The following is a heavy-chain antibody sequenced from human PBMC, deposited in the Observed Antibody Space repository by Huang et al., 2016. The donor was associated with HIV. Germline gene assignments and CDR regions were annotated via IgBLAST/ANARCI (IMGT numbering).Heavy chain of an antibody. CDR3: AKADSGAAAGSLVDY. CDR2: ITGRGSSS. Sequence: EVQLLESGGGLVQPGGSLRLSCAASGFTFSSYAMSWVRQAPGKGLGGVSSITGRGSSSYYADSVKGRFTISRDNSKNTLYLQMNSLRAEDTAIYYCAKADSGAAAGSLVDYWGQGTLVTVSS. CDR1: GFTFSSYA. V-gene: IGHV3-23*01. J-gene: IGHJ4*02. D-gene: IGHD6-13*01.